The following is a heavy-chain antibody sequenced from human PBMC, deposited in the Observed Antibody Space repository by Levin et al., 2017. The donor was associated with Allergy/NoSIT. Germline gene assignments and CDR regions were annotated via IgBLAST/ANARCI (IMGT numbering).Heavy chain of an antibody. J-gene: IGHJ4*02. CDR2: IKSKTDGGTT. CDR3: TTDRIFHYDILTGWSANFGDY. V-gene: IGHV3-15*01. CDR1: GFTFSNAW. Sequence: PGGSLRLSCAASGFTFSNAWMSWVRQAPGKGLEWVGRIKSKTDGGTTDYAAPVKGRFTISRDDSKNTLYLQMNSLKTEDTAVYYCTTDRIFHYDILTGWSANFGDYWGQGTLVTVSS. D-gene: IGHD3-9*01.